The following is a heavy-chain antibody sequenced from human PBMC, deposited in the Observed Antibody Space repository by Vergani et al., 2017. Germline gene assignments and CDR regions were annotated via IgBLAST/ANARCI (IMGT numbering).Heavy chain of an antibody. Sequence: VQLVESGGGVVQPGRSLRLSCAASGFTFSSYGMHWVRQAPGKGLEWVANIKQDGSEKYYVDSVKGRFTISRDNAKNSLYLQMNSLRAEDTAVYYCARDRVEMATIYAGEDYWGQGTLVTVSS. V-gene: IGHV3-7*03. D-gene: IGHD5-24*01. CDR2: IKQDGSEK. CDR1: GFTFSSYG. J-gene: IGHJ4*02. CDR3: ARDRVEMATIYAGEDY.